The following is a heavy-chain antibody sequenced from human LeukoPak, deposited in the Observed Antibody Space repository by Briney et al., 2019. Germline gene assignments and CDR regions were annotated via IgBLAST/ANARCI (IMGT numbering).Heavy chain of an antibody. Sequence: SETLSLTCTVSGGSISRYYWSWIRQPAGKGLEWIGRIYTSGSTNYNPSLKSRVTMSVDTSKNQFSLKLSSVTAADTAVYYCARSTHYYDSSGYYNPFDYWGQGTLVTVSS. D-gene: IGHD3-22*01. J-gene: IGHJ4*02. CDR3: ARSTHYYDSSGYYNPFDY. CDR2: IYTSGST. V-gene: IGHV4-4*07. CDR1: GGSISRYY.